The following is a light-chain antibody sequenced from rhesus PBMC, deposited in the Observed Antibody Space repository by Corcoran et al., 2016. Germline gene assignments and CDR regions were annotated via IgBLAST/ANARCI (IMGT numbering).Light chain of an antibody. CDR2: AAS. CDR1: QNIYSN. CDR3: QHYYDNPYS. V-gene: IGKV1S12*01. Sequence: DIQMTQSPSALSASVGDRVTISCRASQNIYSNLAWYQQKPGKAPKLLIYAASGLQTGFPSRFSGSGSGTDFTLTISSLQPEDSAAYYCQHYYDNPYSFGQGTKVEIK. J-gene: IGKJ2*01.